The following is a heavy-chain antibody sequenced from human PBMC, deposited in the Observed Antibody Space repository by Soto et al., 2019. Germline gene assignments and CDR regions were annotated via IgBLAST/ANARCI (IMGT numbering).Heavy chain of an antibody. J-gene: IGHJ3*02. Sequence: GGSLRLSCTASGFTFGDYAMSWFRQAPGKGLEWVGFIRSKAYGGTTEYAASVKGRFTISRDDSKSIAYLQMNSLKTEDTAVYYCTREVDIVATMDYDAFDIWGQGTMVTVSS. V-gene: IGHV3-49*03. D-gene: IGHD5-12*01. CDR1: GFTFGDYA. CDR2: IRSKAYGGTT. CDR3: TREVDIVATMDYDAFDI.